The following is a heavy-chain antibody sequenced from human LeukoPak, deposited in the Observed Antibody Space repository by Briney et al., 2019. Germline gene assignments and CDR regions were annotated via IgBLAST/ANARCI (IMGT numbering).Heavy chain of an antibody. CDR1: GYSFTSYA. V-gene: IGHV7-4-1*02. CDR3: ARRIKALGTYYYYGMDV. CDR2: INTNTGNP. J-gene: IGHJ6*02. Sequence: ASVKVSCKASGYSFTSYAMNWVRQAPGQGLEWMGWINTNTGNPTYAQGFTGRFVFSLDTSVSTAYLQISSLKAEDTAVYYCARRIKALGTYYYYGMDVWGQGTTVTVSS. D-gene: IGHD2/OR15-2a*01.